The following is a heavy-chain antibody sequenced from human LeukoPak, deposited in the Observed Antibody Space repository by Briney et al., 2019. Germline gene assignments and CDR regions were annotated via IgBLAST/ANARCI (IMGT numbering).Heavy chain of an antibody. Sequence: PGGSLRLSCAASGFTFEDYSMHWVRQAPGKGLEWVSGISWNSGNIGYADSVKGRFTISRDNSKNTLYLQMNSLRAEDTAAYYCAKDRYDILTGYYHYWGQGTLVAVSS. D-gene: IGHD3-9*01. V-gene: IGHV3-9*01. CDR3: AKDRYDILTGYYHY. J-gene: IGHJ4*02. CDR1: GFTFEDYS. CDR2: ISWNSGNI.